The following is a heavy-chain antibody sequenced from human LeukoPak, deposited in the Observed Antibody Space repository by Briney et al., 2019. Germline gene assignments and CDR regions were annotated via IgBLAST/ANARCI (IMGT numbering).Heavy chain of an antibody. CDR2: IYYSGST. V-gene: IGHV4-59*01. Sequence: SETLSLTCTVSGGSISSYYWSWLRQPPGKGLEWIRYIYYSGSTNYNPSLKSRVTISVDTSKNQFSLKLSSVTAADTAVYYCAGSPRKYSSSGNAFDIWGQGTMVTVSS. CDR3: AGSPRKYSSSGNAFDI. D-gene: IGHD6-13*01. J-gene: IGHJ3*02. CDR1: GGSISSYY.